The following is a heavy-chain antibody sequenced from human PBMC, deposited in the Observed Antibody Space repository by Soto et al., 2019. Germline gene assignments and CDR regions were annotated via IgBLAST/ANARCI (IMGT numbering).Heavy chain of an antibody. CDR1: GYTFISYW. D-gene: IGHD4-17*01. V-gene: IGHV5-51*01. J-gene: IGHJ4*02. Sequence: EVHLVQSGAEVKKPGESLKISCKGSGYTFISYWIAWVRQMPGKGLEWMGIIYPSDSDTRYSPSFQGQVTISADKSISTAYLQWSSLKASDTAMYYCARSSTTVLTLNYWGQGTLVTVSS. CDR2: IYPSDSDT. CDR3: ARSSTTVLTLNY.